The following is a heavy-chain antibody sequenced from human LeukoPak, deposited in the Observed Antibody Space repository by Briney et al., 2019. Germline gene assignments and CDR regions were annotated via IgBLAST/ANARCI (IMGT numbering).Heavy chain of an antibody. Sequence: GGSLRLSCAASGFTFSSYAMHWVRQAPGKGLEWVAVISYDGSSKYYADSVKGRFTISRDNSKNTLYLQMNSLRAEDTAVYYCARDLGSEFDYWGQGTLVTVSS. CDR2: ISYDGSSK. J-gene: IGHJ4*02. CDR3: ARDLGSEFDY. D-gene: IGHD5-12*01. V-gene: IGHV3-30-3*01. CDR1: GFTFSSYA.